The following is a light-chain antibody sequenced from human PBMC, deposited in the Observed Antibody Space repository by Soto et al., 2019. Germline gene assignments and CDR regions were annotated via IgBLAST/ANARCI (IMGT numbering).Light chain of an antibody. V-gene: IGKV1-39*01. J-gene: IGKJ1*01. CDR1: QSISSY. CDR2: AAS. Sequence: IQMTQSPSSLSASLGDRVTITCLASQSISSYLNWYQQKPGKAPKLLIYAASSLQSGVPSRFSGSGSGTDFTLTISSLQPEDFATYYCQQSYSTPRTFGQGTKVHI. CDR3: QQSYSTPRT.